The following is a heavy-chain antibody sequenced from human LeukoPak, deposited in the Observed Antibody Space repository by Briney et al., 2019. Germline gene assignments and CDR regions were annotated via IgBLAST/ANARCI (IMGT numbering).Heavy chain of an antibody. D-gene: IGHD1-26*01. Sequence: PSETLSLTCTVSGGSISSYYWSWIRQPPGKGLEWIGYIQYSGSTNYNPSLKSRVTISVDTSKIQFSLKLSSVTAADTAVYYCARKDAKRYSGSYLDYWGQGTLVTVSS. CDR3: ARKDAKRYSGSYLDY. CDR2: IQYSGST. V-gene: IGHV4-59*01. J-gene: IGHJ4*02. CDR1: GGSISSYY.